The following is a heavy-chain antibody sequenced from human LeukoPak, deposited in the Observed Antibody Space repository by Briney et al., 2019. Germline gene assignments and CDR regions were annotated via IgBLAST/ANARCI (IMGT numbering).Heavy chain of an antibody. J-gene: IGHJ4*02. CDR1: GFTFSSYS. CDR3: ARDDGGGNFPFDY. V-gene: IGHV3-21*01. Sequence: GSLRLSCAASGFTFSSYSMNLVRQAPGKGLEWVSSISSSSSYIYYADSVKGRFTISRDNAKNSLYLQMNSLRAEDTAVYYCARDDGGGNFPFDYWGQGTLVTVSS. D-gene: IGHD4-23*01. CDR2: ISSSSSYI.